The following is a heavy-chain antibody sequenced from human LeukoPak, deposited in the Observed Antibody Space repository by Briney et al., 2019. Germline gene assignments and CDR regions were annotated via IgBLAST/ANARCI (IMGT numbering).Heavy chain of an antibody. J-gene: IGHJ6*03. V-gene: IGHV3-23*01. CDR2: IRRSGENT. D-gene: IGHD1-26*01. CDR3: AKGRGWEASYYYYYMDV. Sequence: GGSLRLSCAASGFTFISYDMSWVRQAPGRGLELVSSIRRSGENTYYGDAVKGRFTISRDNSKNTVYLQMNSLRAEDTAVYYCAKGRGWEASYYYYYMDVWGKGTTVTISS. CDR1: GFTFISYD.